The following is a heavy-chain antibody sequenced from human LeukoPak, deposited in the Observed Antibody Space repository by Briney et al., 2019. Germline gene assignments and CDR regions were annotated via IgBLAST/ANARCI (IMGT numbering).Heavy chain of an antibody. J-gene: IGHJ5*02. D-gene: IGHD5-24*01. CDR1: GGSISSYY. Sequence: SETLSLTCTVSGGSISSYYWSWIRQPPGKGLEWIGYIYYSGSTNYNPSLKSRVTISVDTSKNQFSLKLGSVTAADTAVYYCARLGRDGYNGWFDPWGQGNLVTVSS. CDR2: IYYSGST. CDR3: ARLGRDGYNGWFDP. V-gene: IGHV4-59*08.